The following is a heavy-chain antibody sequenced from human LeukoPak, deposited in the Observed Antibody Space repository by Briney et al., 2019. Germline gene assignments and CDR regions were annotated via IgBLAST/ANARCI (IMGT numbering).Heavy chain of an antibody. V-gene: IGHV1-18*01. D-gene: IGHD3-16*01. CDR2: INCYNGNT. Sequence: ASVKVSCKASDYTCASYGVNWVRQAPGRGLEWMGWINCYNGNTNYAQKLQGRVTMTTDTATSTAYMELRSLRSDDTAVYYCARGEQLLSRGSYYYYSMDVWGQGTTVTVSS. CDR3: ARGEQLLSRGSYYYYSMDV. J-gene: IGHJ6*02. CDR1: DYTCASYG.